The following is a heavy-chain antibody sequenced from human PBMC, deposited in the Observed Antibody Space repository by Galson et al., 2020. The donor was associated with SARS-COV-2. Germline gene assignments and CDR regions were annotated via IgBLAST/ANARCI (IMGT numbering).Heavy chain of an antibody. J-gene: IGHJ6*02. V-gene: IGHV1-18*04. CDR3: ATKQSDTETNTYYYYYHAVDV. CDR2: ISGYNGKT. D-gene: IGHD1-7*01. Sequence: ASVKVSCKASGYTFPSYGVSWVRQAPGQGLEWMGWISGYNGKTNYAQKFQGRVTFSADESTTTAYMELSSLSSEDTAVYYCATKQSDTETNTYYYYYHAVDVWGQGTTVTVSS. CDR1: GYTFPSYG.